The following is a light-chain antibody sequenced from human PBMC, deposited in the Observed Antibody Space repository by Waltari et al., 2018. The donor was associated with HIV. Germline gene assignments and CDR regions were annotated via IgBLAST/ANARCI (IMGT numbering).Light chain of an antibody. CDR1: SSKIGSNT. CDR2: SNN. Sequence: QSVLTQPPSASGTPGQRVTISCSGSSSKIGSNTVNWYQQLPGTAPKLPIYSNNQRPSGVPDRFSGSKSGTSASLAIIGLQSEDEADYYCAAWHDSLNGSWVFGGGTKLTVL. V-gene: IGLV1-44*01. CDR3: AAWHDSLNGSWV. J-gene: IGLJ3*02.